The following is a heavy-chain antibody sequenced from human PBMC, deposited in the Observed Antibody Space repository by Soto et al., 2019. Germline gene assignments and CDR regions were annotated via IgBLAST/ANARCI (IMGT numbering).Heavy chain of an antibody. CDR1: GYTFTSYA. CDR3: ARDYDILTGRLDY. J-gene: IGHJ4*02. D-gene: IGHD3-9*01. Sequence: QVQLVQSGAEVKKPGASVKVSCKASGYTFTSYAMHWVRQAPGQRLEWMGWINADNGNTKHSQKFQGRVTITRDTPASTAYMELSSLRSEETAVYYCARDYDILTGRLDYWGQGTLVTVSS. CDR2: INADNGNT. V-gene: IGHV1-3*01.